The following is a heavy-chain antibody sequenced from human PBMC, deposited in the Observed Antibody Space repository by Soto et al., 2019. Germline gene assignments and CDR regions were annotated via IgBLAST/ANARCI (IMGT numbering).Heavy chain of an antibody. D-gene: IGHD2-15*01. Sequence: GGSLRLSCAASGFTFSSYAMSWVRQAPGKGLEWVSAISGSGGSTYYADSVKGRFTISRDNSKNTLYLQMNSLRAEDTAVYYCAKVGCSGGSCSFGYFQHWGQGTLVTVSS. V-gene: IGHV3-23*01. J-gene: IGHJ1*01. CDR3: AKVGCSGGSCSFGYFQH. CDR1: GFTFSSYA. CDR2: ISGSGGST.